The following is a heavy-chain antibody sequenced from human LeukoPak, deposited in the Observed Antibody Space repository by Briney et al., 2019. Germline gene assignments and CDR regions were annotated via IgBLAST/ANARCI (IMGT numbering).Heavy chain of an antibody. V-gene: IGHV3-7*03. CDR2: VNRDGSET. J-gene: IGHJ6*02. Sequence: PGGSLRLSCAASGFILSTYGMHWVRQVPGRGPEWVANVNRDGSETYYLDSVKGRFTISKDNAKNSLYLQMNSLRAEDTALYHCARNNGMDVWGQGTTVIVSS. CDR3: ARNNGMDV. CDR1: GFILSTYG.